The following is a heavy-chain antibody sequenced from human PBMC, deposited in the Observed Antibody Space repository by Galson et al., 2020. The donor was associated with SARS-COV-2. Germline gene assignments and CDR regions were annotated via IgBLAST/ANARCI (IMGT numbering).Heavy chain of an antibody. CDR3: ARAPVVVIARANWFDP. D-gene: IGHD2-21*01. CDR1: GGSFSGYY. V-gene: IGHV4-34*01. Sequence: SETLSLTCAVYGGSFSGYYWSWIRQPPGKGLEWIGEINHSGSTNYNPSLKSRVTISVDTSKNQFSLKLSSVTAADTAVYYCARAPVVVIARANWFDPWGQGTLVTVSS. CDR2: INHSGST. J-gene: IGHJ5*02.